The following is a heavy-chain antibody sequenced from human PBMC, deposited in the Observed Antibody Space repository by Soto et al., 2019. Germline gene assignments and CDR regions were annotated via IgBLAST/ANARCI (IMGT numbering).Heavy chain of an antibody. V-gene: IGHV3-53*01. CDR3: ARDCGGGSCYPALGA. J-gene: IGHJ5*02. CDR2: TYSGGST. Sequence: ESGGGLIQPGGSLRLSCAVSGFVVSETYMSWVRQAPGRGLQWVSFTYSGGSTYYADSVKGRFTISRDSSRNTLDLQMNSLRVEDTAVYYCARDCGGGSCYPALGAWGQGTLVTVSS. D-gene: IGHD2-15*01. CDR1: GFVVSETY.